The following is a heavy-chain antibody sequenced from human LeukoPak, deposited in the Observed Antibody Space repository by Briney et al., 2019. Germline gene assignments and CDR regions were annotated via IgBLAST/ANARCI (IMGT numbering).Heavy chain of an antibody. CDR1: GYTFIHYF. J-gene: IGHJ4*02. D-gene: IGHD7-27*01. CDR2: INSNSGGT. Sequence: GASVKVSCKASGYTFIHYFIHWVRQAPGQGLEWMGRINSNSGGTEYTQKFQGRVTMTRDTSITTVYMELSCLTSDDTAVYYCARDLSSTSNWELDYWGQGTLVTVSS. CDR3: ARDLSSTSNWELDY. V-gene: IGHV1-2*06.